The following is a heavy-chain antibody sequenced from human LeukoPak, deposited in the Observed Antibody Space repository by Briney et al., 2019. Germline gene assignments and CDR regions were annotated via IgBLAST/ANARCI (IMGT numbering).Heavy chain of an antibody. J-gene: IGHJ4*02. CDR2: INSGGSGT. Sequence: PGGSLRLSCAASGFNFASNWMHWVRQTPGKGLVWVSRINSGGSGTSYADSVEGRFTISRDNAKNTLYLQMNSLRAEDTAVYYCARVEVATTVPEYFDYWGQGTLVTVSS. CDR3: ARVEVATTVPEYFDY. V-gene: IGHV3-74*01. D-gene: IGHD5-12*01. CDR1: GFNFASNW.